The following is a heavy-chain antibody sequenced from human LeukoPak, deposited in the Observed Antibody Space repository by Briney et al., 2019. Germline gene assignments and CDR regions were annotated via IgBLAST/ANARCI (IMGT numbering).Heavy chain of an antibody. D-gene: IGHD6-13*01. CDR2: IIPILGIA. CDR3: ARASSSWYGGAY. Sequence: SVKVSCKASVGTFSSYAISWVRQAPGQGLAWMGRIIPILGIANYAQKFQGRVTITADKSTSTAYMELSSLRSEDTAVYYCARASSSWYGGAYWGQGTLVTVSS. CDR1: VGTFSSYA. V-gene: IGHV1-69*04. J-gene: IGHJ4*02.